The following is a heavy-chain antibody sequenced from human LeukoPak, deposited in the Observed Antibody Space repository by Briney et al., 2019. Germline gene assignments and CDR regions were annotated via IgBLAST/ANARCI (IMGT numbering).Heavy chain of an antibody. Sequence: KAGGSLRLSCAASGFTFSSYWMSWVRQAPGKGLEWIGYIYYSGSTNYNPSLKSRVTISLDASKNQFSLKLSSVTAADTAVYYCARSTWLLDKWGQGTLVTVSS. D-gene: IGHD3-22*01. V-gene: IGHV4-59*01. J-gene: IGHJ4*02. CDR1: GFTFSSYW. CDR2: IYYSGST. CDR3: ARSTWLLDK.